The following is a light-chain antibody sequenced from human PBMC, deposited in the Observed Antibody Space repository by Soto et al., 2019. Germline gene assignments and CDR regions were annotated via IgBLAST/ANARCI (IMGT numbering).Light chain of an antibody. J-gene: IGLJ2*01. CDR1: SGHSSYT. Sequence: QLVLTQSPSASASLGASVKLTCTLSSGHSSYTIAWHQQQPEKGPRYLMTLNSDGSHSKGDGIPDRFSGSSSGAERYLSISSLQSEDEADYYCQTWDTGARVVFGGGTKLTVL. V-gene: IGLV4-69*01. CDR2: LNSDGSH. CDR3: QTWDTGARVV.